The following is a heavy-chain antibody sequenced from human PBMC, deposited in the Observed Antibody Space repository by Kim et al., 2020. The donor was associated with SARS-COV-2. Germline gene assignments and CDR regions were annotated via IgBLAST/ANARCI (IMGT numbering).Heavy chain of an antibody. V-gene: IGHV1-69*13. Sequence: SVKVSCKASGGTFSSYAISWVRQAPGQGLEWMGGIIPIFGTANYAQKFQGRVTITADESTSTAYMELSSLRSEDTAVYYCARSPTVLFAFDIWGQGTMVTVSS. CDR1: GGTFSSYA. D-gene: IGHD4-17*01. CDR2: IIPIFGTA. CDR3: ARSPTVLFAFDI. J-gene: IGHJ3*02.